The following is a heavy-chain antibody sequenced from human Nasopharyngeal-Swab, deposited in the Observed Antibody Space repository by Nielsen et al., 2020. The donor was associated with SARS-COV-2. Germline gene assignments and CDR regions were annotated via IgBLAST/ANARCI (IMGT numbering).Heavy chain of an antibody. CDR1: GFTFSSYA. CDR2: ISYDGSNK. V-gene: IGHV3-30-3*01. CDR3: ARDEGCFDY. J-gene: IGHJ4*02. Sequence: GESLKISCAASGFTFSSYAMHWVRQAPGKGLEWVAVISYDGSNKYYADSVKGRFTISRDNSKNTLYLQMNSVRAEDTAVYYCARDEGCFDYWGQGTLVTVSS.